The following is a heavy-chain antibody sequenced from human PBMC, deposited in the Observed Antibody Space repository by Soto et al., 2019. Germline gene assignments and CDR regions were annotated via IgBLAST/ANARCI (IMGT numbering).Heavy chain of an antibody. CDR3: ARDRDDILAGYYTAFGGMDV. CDR2: ISYDGSNK. D-gene: IGHD3-9*01. V-gene: IGHV3-30-3*01. J-gene: IGHJ6*02. CDR1: GFTFSSYA. Sequence: QVQLVESGGGVVQPGRSLRLSCAASGFTFSSYALHWVRQAPGKGLEWVAVISYDGSNKYYADSVKARVTISRDNSKNTRYLQISSLRAEDTPVYYCARDRDDILAGYYTAFGGMDVWGQGTTVTVSS.